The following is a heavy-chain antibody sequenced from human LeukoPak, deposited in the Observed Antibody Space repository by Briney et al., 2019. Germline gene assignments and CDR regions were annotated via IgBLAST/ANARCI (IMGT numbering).Heavy chain of an antibody. CDR2: INPNSGGT. CDR3: ARATYYYGSGSYYSFDY. Sequence: ASVKVPCKASGYTFTGYYMHWVRQAPGQGLEWMVWINPNSGGTNYAQKFQGRVTMTRDTSISTAYMELSRLRSDDKAVYYCARATYYYGSGSYYSFDYWGQGTLVTVSS. J-gene: IGHJ4*02. V-gene: IGHV1-2*02. D-gene: IGHD3-10*01. CDR1: GYTFTGYY.